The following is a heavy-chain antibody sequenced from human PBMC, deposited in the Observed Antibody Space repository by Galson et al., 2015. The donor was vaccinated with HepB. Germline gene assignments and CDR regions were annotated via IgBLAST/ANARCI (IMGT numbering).Heavy chain of an antibody. J-gene: IGHJ1*01. V-gene: IGHV3-21*01. Sequence: SLRLSCAASGFTFSSYSMNWVRQAPGKGLEWVSSISSSSSYIYYADSVKGRFTISRDNAKNSLYLQMNSLRAEDTAVYYCAARVVPAAMSDWGYFQHWGQGTLATVSS. CDR2: ISSSSSYI. D-gene: IGHD2-2*01. CDR3: AARVVPAAMSDWGYFQH. CDR1: GFTFSSYS.